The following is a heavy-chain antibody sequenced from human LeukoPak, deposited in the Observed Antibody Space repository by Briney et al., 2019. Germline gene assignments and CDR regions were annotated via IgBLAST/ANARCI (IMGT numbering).Heavy chain of an antibody. Sequence: SETLSLTCTVPGGSISSYYWSWIRQPPGKGLEWIGYIYYSGSTNYNHSLKSRVTISVDTSKNQFSLKLSSVTAADTAVYYCARDILTGYSNWFDPWGQGTLVTVSS. D-gene: IGHD3-9*01. CDR3: ARDILTGYSNWFDP. CDR1: GGSISSYY. V-gene: IGHV4-59*01. J-gene: IGHJ5*02. CDR2: IYYSGST.